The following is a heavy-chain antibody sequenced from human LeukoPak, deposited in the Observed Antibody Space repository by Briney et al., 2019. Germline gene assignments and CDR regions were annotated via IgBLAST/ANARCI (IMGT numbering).Heavy chain of an antibody. CDR1: GYTFTGYY. CDR3: ARGGGGILEWLFHPSYYYGMDV. D-gene: IGHD3-3*01. Sequence: ASVKVSCKASGYTFTGYYMHWVRQAPGQGLEWMGWINPNSGGTNYAQKFQGRVTMTRGTSISTAYMGLSRLRSDDTAVYYCARGGGGILEWLFHPSYYYGMDVWGQGTTVTVSS. J-gene: IGHJ6*02. CDR2: INPNSGGT. V-gene: IGHV1-2*02.